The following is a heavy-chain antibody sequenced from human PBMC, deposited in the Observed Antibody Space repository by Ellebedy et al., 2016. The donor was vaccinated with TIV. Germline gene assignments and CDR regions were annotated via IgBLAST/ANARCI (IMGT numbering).Heavy chain of an antibody. J-gene: IGHJ5*02. CDR3: AKWSNYEWFDP. CDR1: GGSFSGYY. CDR2: INHSGST. V-gene: IGHV4-34*01. Sequence: SETLSLTXAVYGGSFSGYYWSWIRQPPGKGLEWIGEINHSGSTNYNPSLKSRVTISVDTSKKQFSLKLTSVTAADTAVYYCAKWSNYEWFDPWGQGTLVTVSS. D-gene: IGHD4-11*01.